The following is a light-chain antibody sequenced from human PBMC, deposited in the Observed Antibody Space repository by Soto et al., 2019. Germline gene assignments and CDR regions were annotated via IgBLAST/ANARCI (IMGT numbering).Light chain of an antibody. CDR3: QQYGSSYT. CDR1: QRVRSNY. V-gene: IGKV3-20*01. Sequence: EIVLTQSPGTLSLSPGERATLSCRASQRVRSNYLAWYQQQPGQAPRLLIYGTSTRDTGIPDRFSGSGSGTDFTLTISRLEPEDFAVYYCQQYGSSYTFGPGTKVEIK. J-gene: IGKJ3*01. CDR2: GTS.